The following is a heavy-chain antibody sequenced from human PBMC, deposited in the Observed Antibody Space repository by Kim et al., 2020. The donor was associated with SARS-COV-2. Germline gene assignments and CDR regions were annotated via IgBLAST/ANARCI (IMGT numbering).Heavy chain of an antibody. Sequence: SVKVRFTISRDNSKNTLYLQMNSLRAEDTAVYYCAKDRAFRYDSSGTFHYWGQGTLVTVSS. CDR3: AKDRAFRYDSSGTFHY. V-gene: IGHV3-30*02. D-gene: IGHD3-22*01. J-gene: IGHJ4*02.